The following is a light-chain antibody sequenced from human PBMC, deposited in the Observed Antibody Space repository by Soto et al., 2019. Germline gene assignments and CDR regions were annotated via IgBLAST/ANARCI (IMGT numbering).Light chain of an antibody. CDR3: QQYGSSGT. J-gene: IGKJ1*01. CDR1: QSVSSN. V-gene: IGKV3-15*01. Sequence: VMTQAPATLSLSPGERATLSCRASQSVSSNLAWYQQKPGQAPRLLIYGASTRATGIPARFSGSGSGTEFTLTISSLQSEDFAVYYCQQYGSSGTFGQGTKV. CDR2: GAS.